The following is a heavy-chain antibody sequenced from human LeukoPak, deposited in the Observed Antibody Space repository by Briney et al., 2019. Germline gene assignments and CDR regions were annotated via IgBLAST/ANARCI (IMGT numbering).Heavy chain of an antibody. CDR3: AKGPYDMKALDY. D-gene: IGHD3-3*01. V-gene: IGHV3-30*02. CDR2: IRYDGSNK. J-gene: IGHJ4*02. CDR1: GFTFSSYG. Sequence: GGSLRLSCAASGFTFSSYGMHWVRQAPGKGLEWVAFIRYDGSNKYYADSVKGRFTISRDNSKNTLYLQMNSLRAEDTAVYYCAKGPYDMKALDYWGQGTLVTVSS.